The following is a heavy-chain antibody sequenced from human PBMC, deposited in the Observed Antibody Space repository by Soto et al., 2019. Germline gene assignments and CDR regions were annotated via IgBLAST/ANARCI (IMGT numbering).Heavy chain of an antibody. Sequence: SVKVSCKASGFTFTSSAMQWVRQARGQRLEWIGWIVVGSGNTNYAQKFQERVTITRDMSTSTAYMELSSLRSEDTAVYYCAAASKLELLGYGMDVWGQGTTVTVSS. CDR2: IVVGSGNT. CDR1: GFTFTSSA. J-gene: IGHJ6*02. CDR3: AAASKLELLGYGMDV. V-gene: IGHV1-58*02. D-gene: IGHD1-7*01.